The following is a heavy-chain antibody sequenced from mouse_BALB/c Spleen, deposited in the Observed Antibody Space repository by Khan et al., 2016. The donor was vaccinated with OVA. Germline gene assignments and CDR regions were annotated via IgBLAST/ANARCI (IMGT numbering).Heavy chain of an antibody. D-gene: IGHD1-2*01. CDR2: IDPANGKP. CDR1: GFNIKDTY. CDR3: AYSLLLDAMEY. Sequence: EVQLQQSGAELMKAGASVKLSCTVSGFNIKDTYMHWVKQRPEQGLEWIGRIDPANGKPKYDPKFQGKATITAVTSSNTAYLQLSSLTSEYTAADYVAYSLLLDAMEYWGQGTSVTVSS. V-gene: IGHV14-3*02. J-gene: IGHJ4*01.